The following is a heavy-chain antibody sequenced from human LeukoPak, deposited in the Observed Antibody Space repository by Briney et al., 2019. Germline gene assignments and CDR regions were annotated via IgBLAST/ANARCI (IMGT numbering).Heavy chain of an antibody. V-gene: IGHV4-61*02. CDR3: ARSGWFGDNWFDP. J-gene: IGHJ5*02. CDR1: GGSISSGSYY. D-gene: IGHD6-19*01. CDR2: IYTSGST. Sequence: PSQTLSLTCTVSGGSISSGSYYWSWNRQPAGKGLEWIGRIYTSGSTNYNPSLKSRVTISVDTSKNQFSLKLSSVTAADTAVYYCARSGWFGDNWFDPWGQGTLVTVSS.